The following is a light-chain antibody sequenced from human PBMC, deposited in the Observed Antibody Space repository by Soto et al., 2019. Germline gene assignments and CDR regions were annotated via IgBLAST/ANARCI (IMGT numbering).Light chain of an antibody. CDR1: QGVSRH. CDR3: QQYHQWPLT. V-gene: IGKV3D-15*01. Sequence: EIVMTQSPAPLSLSPGERATLSCRASQGVSRHLAWYQQKPGQAPRLLIYAASTRAAGVPARFSGSGSGTEFTLTISSLQSEDFTVYYCQQYHQWPLTFRGGTKVEI. J-gene: IGKJ4*01. CDR2: AAS.